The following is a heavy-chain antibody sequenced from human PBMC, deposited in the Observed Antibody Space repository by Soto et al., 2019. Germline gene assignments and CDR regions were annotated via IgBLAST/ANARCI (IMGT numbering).Heavy chain of an antibody. J-gene: IGHJ3*02. V-gene: IGHV4-30-4*01. Sequence: SETLSLTCTVSGGSISRGDYYWSWIRQPPGKGLEWIGYIYYSGSTYYNPSLKSRVTISVDTSKNQFSLKLSSVTAADTAVYNCARANSSGYLRSNAFDIWGQGTMVTVSS. D-gene: IGHD3-22*01. CDR2: IYYSGST. CDR1: GGSISRGDYY. CDR3: ARANSSGYLRSNAFDI.